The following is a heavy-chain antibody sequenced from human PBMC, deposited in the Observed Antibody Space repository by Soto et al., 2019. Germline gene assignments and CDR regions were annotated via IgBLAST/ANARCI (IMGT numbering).Heavy chain of an antibody. CDR1: GYTFTGYY. V-gene: IGHV1-2*04. J-gene: IGHJ6*02. Sequence: ASVKVSCKASGYTFTGYYMHWVRQAPGQGLEWTGWINPNSGGTNYAQKFQGWVTMTRDTSISTAYMELSRLRSDDTAVYYCARVPSVRIAVADNLDYYGMDVWGQGTTVTVSS. CDR3: ARVPSVRIAVADNLDYYGMDV. CDR2: INPNSGGT. D-gene: IGHD6-19*01.